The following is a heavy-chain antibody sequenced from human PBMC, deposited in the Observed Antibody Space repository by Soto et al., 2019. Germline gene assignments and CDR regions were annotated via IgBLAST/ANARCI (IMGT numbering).Heavy chain of an antibody. CDR2: IYTGGTT. CDR3: SRDLGRDSNQH. CDR1: GFTVSSNY. V-gene: IGHV3-53*01. J-gene: IGHJ1*01. D-gene: IGHD4-4*01. Sequence: EVQLVESGGALIQPGGCLRLSCAASGFTVSSNYMSWVRQGAGKGLEWVSVIYTGGTTSYADSVKGRFTISRDNSKNTVYLQMDRLRAEDTAVYYCSRDLGRDSNQHWGQGTLVTVSS.